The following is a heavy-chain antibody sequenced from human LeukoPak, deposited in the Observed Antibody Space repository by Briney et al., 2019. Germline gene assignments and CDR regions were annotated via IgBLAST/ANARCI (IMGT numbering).Heavy chain of an antibody. J-gene: IGHJ6*03. CDR2: IYISGST. CDR3: ARGEGYSYSDDYYFFYMDV. Sequence: PSETLSLTCTVSGGSISSASYYWSWIRQPAGKGLEWIGRIYISGSTNYNPSLKSRVTISIDTSNNQFSLKVSSVTAADTAVYYCARGEGYSYSDDYYFFYMDVWGKGTTVTVSS. CDR1: GGSISSASYY. V-gene: IGHV4-61*02. D-gene: IGHD5-18*01.